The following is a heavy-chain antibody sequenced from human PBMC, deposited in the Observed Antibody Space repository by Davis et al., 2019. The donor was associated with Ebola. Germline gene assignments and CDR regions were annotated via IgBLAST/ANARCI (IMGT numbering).Heavy chain of an antibody. CDR1: GYTFTSYG. CDR2: ISAYNGNT. V-gene: IGHV1-18*04. J-gene: IGHJ6*03. CDR3: ARVGAARPRYYYYYYMDV. D-gene: IGHD6-6*01. Sequence: ASVKVSCKASGYTFTSYGISWVRQAPGQGLEWMGWISAYNGNTNYAQKLQGRVTMTTDTSTSTAYMELRSLRSDDTAVYYCARVGAARPRYYYYYYMDVWGKGTTVTVSS.